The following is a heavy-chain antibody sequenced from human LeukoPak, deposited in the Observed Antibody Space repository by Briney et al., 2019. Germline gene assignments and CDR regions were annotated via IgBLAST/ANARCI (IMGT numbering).Heavy chain of an antibody. CDR3: TTDSPIGYCSGTSCPRGGDWFDP. J-gene: IGHJ5*02. CDR1: GFTFSSYS. CDR2: IKSKTDGGTT. V-gene: IGHV3-15*01. D-gene: IGHD2-2*01. Sequence: PGGSLRLSCAASGFTFSSYSMNWVRQAPGKGLEWVGRIKSKTDGGTTECAAPVKGRFTISRDDSKNTLYLQMNSLKTEDTAVYYCTTDSPIGYCSGTSCPRGGDWFDPWGQGTLVTVSS.